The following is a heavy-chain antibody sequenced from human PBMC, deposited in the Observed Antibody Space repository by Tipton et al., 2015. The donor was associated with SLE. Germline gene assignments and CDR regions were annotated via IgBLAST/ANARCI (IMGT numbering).Heavy chain of an antibody. CDR3: ATVGDTGLQRSDS. J-gene: IGHJ4*02. D-gene: IGHD1-26*01. CDR2: INTSTGKA. Sequence: QSGPEVKKPGASVTVSCKASGYTLSRYAMNWVRQAPGQGLEWMGWINTSTGKATYAQGFSGRFVLSLDTPANTAYLQISSLEADDSAIYYCATVGDTGLQRSDSWGQGTLVTVSS. CDR1: GYTLSRYA. V-gene: IGHV7-4-1*02.